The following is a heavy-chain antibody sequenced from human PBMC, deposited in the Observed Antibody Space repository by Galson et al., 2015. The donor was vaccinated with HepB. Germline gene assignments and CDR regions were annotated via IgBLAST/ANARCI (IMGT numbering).Heavy chain of an antibody. CDR3: ASVVRYFDWFPGADP. CDR1: GGSISSSSYY. CDR2: IYYSGST. J-gene: IGHJ5*02. Sequence: ETLSLTCTVSGGSISSSSYYWGWIRQPPGKGLEWIGSIYYSGSTYYNPSLKSRVTISVDTSKNQFSLKLSSVTAADTAVYYCASVVRYFDWFPGADPWGQGTLVTVSS. V-gene: IGHV4-39*01. D-gene: IGHD3-9*01.